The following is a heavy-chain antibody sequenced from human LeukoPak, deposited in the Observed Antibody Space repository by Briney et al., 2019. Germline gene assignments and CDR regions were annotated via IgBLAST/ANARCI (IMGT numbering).Heavy chain of an antibody. CDR1: GFTFSSYA. J-gene: IGHJ4*02. CDR2: ISYDGSNK. V-gene: IGHV3-30*04. CDR3: ASVSRFLEWLSHFDY. D-gene: IGHD3-3*01. Sequence: PGGSLRLSCAASGFTFSSYAMHWVRQAPGKGLEWVAVISYDGSNKYYADSVKGRFTISRDNSKNTLYLQMNSLRAEDTAVYYCASVSRFLEWLSHFDYWGQGTLVTVSS.